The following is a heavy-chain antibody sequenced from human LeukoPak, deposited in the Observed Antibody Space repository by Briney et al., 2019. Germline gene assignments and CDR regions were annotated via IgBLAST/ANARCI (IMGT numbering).Heavy chain of an antibody. CDR2: ISGSGDNT. D-gene: IGHD2-15*01. V-gene: IGHV3-23*01. CDR3: EKDGLGCSGGSCYSDY. J-gene: IGHJ4*02. CDR1: GFSFSNYA. Sequence: GGSLRLSCAASGFSFSNYAMSWVRQAPGKGLEWVSVISGSGDNTYYANSVKGRLTISRDNSKNTLYLQINSLRAEDTAVYYCEKDGLGCSGGSCYSDYWGQGTLVTVSS.